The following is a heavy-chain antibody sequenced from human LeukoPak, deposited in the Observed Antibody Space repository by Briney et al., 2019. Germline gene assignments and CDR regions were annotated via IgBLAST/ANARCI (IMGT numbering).Heavy chain of an antibody. CDR1: GFTFSDYS. CDR2: ISSRSSIK. V-gene: IGHV3-48*01. D-gene: IGHD6-13*01. CDR3: ARGSSPIDC. Sequence: PGGSLRLSCAASGFTFSDYSMNWVRQAPGKGLEWVSDISSRSSIKYYADSVKGRFTISRDNAKNSLYLQMNSLRAEDTAIYYCARGSSPIDCWGQGTLVTVSS. J-gene: IGHJ4*02.